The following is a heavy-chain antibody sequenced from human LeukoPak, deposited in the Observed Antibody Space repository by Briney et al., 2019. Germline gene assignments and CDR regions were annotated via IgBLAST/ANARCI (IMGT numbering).Heavy chain of an antibody. D-gene: IGHD4-23*01. CDR2: FDPEDGET. CDR1: GYTLTELS. J-gene: IGHJ4*02. Sequence: AAEKVSCKVSGYTLTELSMHWVRQAPGKGLEWMGGFDPEDGETIYAQKFQGRVTMTEDTSTDTAYMELSSLRSEDTAVYYCATGRGGNPIANIDYWGQGTLVTVSS. V-gene: IGHV1-24*01. CDR3: ATGRGGNPIANIDY.